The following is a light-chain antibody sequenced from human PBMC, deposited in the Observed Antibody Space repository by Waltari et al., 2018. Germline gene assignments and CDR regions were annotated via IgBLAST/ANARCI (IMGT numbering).Light chain of an antibody. CDR3: LLFYGGAYV. V-gene: IGLV7-43*01. Sequence: QTVVTQEPSLTVSPGGTVTLTCASSTGAVTSNYYPNWFQQKPGQAPRALIYSTSNKQSWTPARFSCSLLGGKAALTLSGVQPEDEAEYYCLLFYGGAYVFGTGTKVTVL. J-gene: IGLJ1*01. CDR2: STS. CDR1: TGAVTSNYY.